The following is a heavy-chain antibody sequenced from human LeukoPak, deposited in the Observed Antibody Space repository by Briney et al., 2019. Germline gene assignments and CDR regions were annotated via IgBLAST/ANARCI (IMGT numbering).Heavy chain of an antibody. CDR3: ARDWTPESRLANYGLDV. D-gene: IGHD1-14*01. V-gene: IGHV3-48*03. CDR1: GFPFSNYE. CDR2: TTGSGGST. J-gene: IGHJ6*02. Sequence: GGSPRLSCVGSGFPFSNYEVNWVRQAPGKGLEWVSYTTGSGGSTHYAASVNGRFTVSRDNARDSLFLHMNSLKVEDTAVYYCARDWTPESRLANYGLDVWGQGTTVIVSS.